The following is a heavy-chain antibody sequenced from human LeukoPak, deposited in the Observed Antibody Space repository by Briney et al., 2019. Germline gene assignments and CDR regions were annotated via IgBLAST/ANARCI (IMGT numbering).Heavy chain of an antibody. Sequence: GGSLRLSCAASGFTFTNYAMSWVRQAPGKGLEWVSAISDRGDRQYYADSVKGRFTISRDNSMNTLRLQMNSLSVEDTAVYYCVVYTGGYRSQFWGQGTLVTVSS. D-gene: IGHD5-24*01. CDR2: ISDRGDRQ. CDR1: GFTFTNYA. J-gene: IGHJ4*02. CDR3: VVYTGGYRSQF. V-gene: IGHV3-23*01.